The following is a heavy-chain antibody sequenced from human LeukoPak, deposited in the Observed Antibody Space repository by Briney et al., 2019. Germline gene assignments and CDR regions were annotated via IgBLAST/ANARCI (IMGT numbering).Heavy chain of an antibody. CDR3: ARHAPVEPPARAFDF. CDR1: GGSISSYY. V-gene: IGHV4-34*01. Sequence: SETLSLTCTVSGGSISSYYWSWMRQPPGKRLEWIGEINYSGGNNYNPSLKSRLTISVDTSKNQFSLRLSSVTAADTAIYYCARHAPVEPPARAFDFWGHGNLVVV. J-gene: IGHJ4*01. D-gene: IGHD2-2*01. CDR2: INYSGGN.